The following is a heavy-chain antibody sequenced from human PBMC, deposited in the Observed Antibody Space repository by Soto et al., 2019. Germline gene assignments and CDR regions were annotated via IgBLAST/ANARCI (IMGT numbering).Heavy chain of an antibody. CDR1: GFTFTRYS. V-gene: IGHV3-21*01. Sequence: GGPLRLSCAASGFTFTRYSMNWVRQAPGKGLEWVSSISSTTNYIYYADSMKGRFTVSRDNAKNSVYLEMNSLSAEDTAVYYCARESEDLTSNFDYWGQGTLVTVYS. CDR2: ISSTTNYI. CDR3: ARESEDLTSNFDY. J-gene: IGHJ4*02.